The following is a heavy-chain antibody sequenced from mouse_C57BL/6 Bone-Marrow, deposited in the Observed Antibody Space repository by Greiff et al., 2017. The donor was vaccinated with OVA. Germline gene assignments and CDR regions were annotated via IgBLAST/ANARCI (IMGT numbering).Heavy chain of an antibody. CDR2: ISYDGSN. D-gene: IGHD6-1*01. CDR1: GYSITSGYY. CDR3: ARDLAVCDY. J-gene: IGHJ2*01. V-gene: IGHV3-6*01. Sequence: VQLKESGPGLVKPSQSLSLTCSVTGYSITSGYYWNWIRQFPGNKLEWMGYISYDGSNNYNPSLKNRISITRDTSKNQFFLKLNSVTTEDTATYYCARDLAVCDYWGQGTTLTVSS.